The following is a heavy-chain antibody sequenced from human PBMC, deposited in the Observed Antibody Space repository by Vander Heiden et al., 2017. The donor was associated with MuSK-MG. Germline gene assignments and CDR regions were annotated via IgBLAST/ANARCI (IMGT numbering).Heavy chain of an antibody. D-gene: IGHD1-26*01. CDR1: GGTFSSYA. CDR2: IIPIFGTA. CDR3: ARRGDSGSYDWFDP. V-gene: IGHV1-69*01. Sequence: QVQLVQSGAEVKKPGSSVKVSCKASGGTFSSYAISGVRQDPGQWLEWMGGIIPIFGTANYAQKFQGRVTITADESTSTAYMELSSLRSEDTAVYYCARRGDSGSYDWFDPWGQGTLVTVSS. J-gene: IGHJ5*02.